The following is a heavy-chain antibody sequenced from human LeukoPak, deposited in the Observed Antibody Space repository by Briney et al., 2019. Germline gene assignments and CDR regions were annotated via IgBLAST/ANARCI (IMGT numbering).Heavy chain of an antibody. J-gene: IGHJ4*02. V-gene: IGHV3-21*06. CDR2: VSGTSEYI. D-gene: IGHD6-19*01. CDR1: GFSFSTYS. Sequence: GGSLRLSCAASGFSFSTYSMIWVRQAPGKGLEWVSSVSGTSEYIYYADSVRGRSTISRDNAKNTVYLQMNSLRAEDTAVYYCARWYSSGWYSDYWGQGTLVTVSS. CDR3: ARWYSSGWYSDY.